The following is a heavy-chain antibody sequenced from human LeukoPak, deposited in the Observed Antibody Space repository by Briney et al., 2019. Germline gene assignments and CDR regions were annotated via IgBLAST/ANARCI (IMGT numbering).Heavy chain of an antibody. CDR1: GFTFSSYS. CDR3: ATSMAQDVDAFHI. D-gene: IGHD2-21*01. J-gene: IGHJ3*02. CDR2: ISSSSRYI. Sequence: GGSLRLSCAASGFTFSSYSMNWVRQAPGKGLEWVSSISSSSRYIYYADSVKGRFTISRDNAKNSLYLQMNNLRAEDTAMFYCATSMAQDVDAFHIWGQGTMVTVSS. V-gene: IGHV3-21*01.